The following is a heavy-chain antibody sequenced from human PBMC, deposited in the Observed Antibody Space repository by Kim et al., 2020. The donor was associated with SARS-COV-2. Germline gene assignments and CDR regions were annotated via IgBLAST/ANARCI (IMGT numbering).Heavy chain of an antibody. V-gene: IGHV1-46*01. Sequence: SYEQKFQGRVTMTRDTSTSTVYMELSSLRSEDTAVYYCARALNLNYPFDYWGQGTLVTVSS. CDR3: ARALNLNYPFDY. J-gene: IGHJ4*02. D-gene: IGHD1-7*01.